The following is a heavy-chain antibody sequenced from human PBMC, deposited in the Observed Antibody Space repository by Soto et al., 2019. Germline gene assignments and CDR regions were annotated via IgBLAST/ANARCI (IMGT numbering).Heavy chain of an antibody. D-gene: IGHD6-13*01. J-gene: IGHJ6*04. V-gene: IGHV3-48*03. CDR3: ARDPGNYYYYGMDV. CDR2: ISSSGSTI. Sequence: PGGSLRLSCAASGFTFSSYEMNWVRQAPGKGLEWVSYISSSGSTIYYADSVKGRFTISRDNAKNSLYLQMNSLRAEDTAVYYCARDPGNYYYYGMDVWGKGTTVTVSS. CDR1: GFTFSSYE.